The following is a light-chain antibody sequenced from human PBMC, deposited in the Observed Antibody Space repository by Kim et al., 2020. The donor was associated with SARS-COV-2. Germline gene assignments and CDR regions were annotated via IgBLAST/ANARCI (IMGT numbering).Light chain of an antibody. Sequence: LGQTLTPTCQGDSLRGFYPSWFRQTSGQAPIRVIYGVKNRPSGIPDRFSGSGSGNTASLTIPGAQAEVEADYYCNSRDSSGNHVLFGGGTQLTVL. J-gene: IGLJ3*02. CDR3: NSRDSSGNHVL. CDR2: GVK. V-gene: IGLV3-19*01. CDR1: SLRGFY.